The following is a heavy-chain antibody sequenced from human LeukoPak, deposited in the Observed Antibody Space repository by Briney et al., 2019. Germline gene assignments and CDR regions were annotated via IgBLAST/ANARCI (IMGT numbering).Heavy chain of an antibody. V-gene: IGHV1-18*04. J-gene: IGHJ5*02. Sequence: GASVKVSCKASGYTFTSYGISWVRQAPGQGLEWMGWISAYNGNTNYAQKLQGRVTMTTDTSTSTAYMKLRSLRSDDTAVYYCARDGGTYYYGSGRDPRFDPWGQGTLVTVSS. CDR3: ARDGGTYYYGSGRDPRFDP. D-gene: IGHD3-10*01. CDR1: GYTFTSYG. CDR2: ISAYNGNT.